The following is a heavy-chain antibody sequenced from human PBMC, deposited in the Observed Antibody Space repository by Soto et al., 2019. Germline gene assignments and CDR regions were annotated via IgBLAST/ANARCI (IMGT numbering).Heavy chain of an antibody. CDR2: IIPIFGTA. Sequence: SVKVSCKASGYTFTTHYMHWVRQAPGQGLEWMGGIIPIFGTANYAQKFQGRVTITADKSTSTAYMELSSLRSEDTAVYYCARDLGYSSSWTHYYYYGMDVWGQGTTVTVSS. CDR1: GYTFTTHY. V-gene: IGHV1-69*06. D-gene: IGHD6-13*01. J-gene: IGHJ6*02. CDR3: ARDLGYSSSWTHYYYYGMDV.